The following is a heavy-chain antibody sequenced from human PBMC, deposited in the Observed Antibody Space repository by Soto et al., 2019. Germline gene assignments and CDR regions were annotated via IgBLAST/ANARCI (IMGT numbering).Heavy chain of an antibody. CDR3: ARLYCISTSCYLGMDV. V-gene: IGHV1-18*01. CDR1: GYTFTSYA. Sequence: GASVKVSCKASGYTFTSYAMHWVRQAPGQGLEWMGWISAYNGNTNYAQKLQGRVTMTTDTSTSTAYMELRSLRSDDTAVYYCARLYCISTSCYLGMDVWGQGTTVTVSS. J-gene: IGHJ6*02. D-gene: IGHD2-2*01. CDR2: ISAYNGNT.